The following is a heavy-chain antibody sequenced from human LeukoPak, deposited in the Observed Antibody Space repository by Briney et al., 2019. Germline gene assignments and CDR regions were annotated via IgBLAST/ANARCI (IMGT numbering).Heavy chain of an antibody. Sequence: GASVKVSCKASGFTFTRSAMQWVRQARGQRLEWIGWIVVGSGNTNYAQKFQERVTITRDMSTSTAYMELSSLRSEDTAVYYCAADLYGGSYGYYYYYMDVWGKGTTVTVSS. CDR1: GFTFTRSA. D-gene: IGHD1-26*01. CDR3: AADLYGGSYGYYYYYMDV. CDR2: IVVGSGNT. J-gene: IGHJ6*03. V-gene: IGHV1-58*02.